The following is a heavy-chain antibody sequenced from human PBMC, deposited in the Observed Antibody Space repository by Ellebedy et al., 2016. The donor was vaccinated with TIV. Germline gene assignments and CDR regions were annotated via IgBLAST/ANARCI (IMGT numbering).Heavy chain of an antibody. CDR3: AKLSAIATAGLNYYHSMDV. CDR1: GGSISGYY. J-gene: IGHJ6*02. CDR2: IHYTGTT. V-gene: IGHV4-59*01. D-gene: IGHD6-13*01. Sequence: MPGGSLRLFCTVSGGSISGYYWSWVRRPPGKGLEWIGYIHYTGTTNYSPSLKSRITISVDTSKNQFSLRVNSVIAADTAVYYCAKLSAIATAGLNYYHSMDVWGQGATVTVSS.